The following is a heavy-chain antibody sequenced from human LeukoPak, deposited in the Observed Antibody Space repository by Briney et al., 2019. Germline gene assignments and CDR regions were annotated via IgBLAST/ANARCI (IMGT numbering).Heavy chain of an antibody. CDR2: TSSSSSYI. CDR1: GFTFSSYS. J-gene: IGHJ6*02. Sequence: PGGSLRLSCAASGFTFSSYSMNWVRQAPGKGLEWVSSTSSSSSYIYYADSVKGRFTISRDNAKNSLYLQMNSLRAEDTAVYYCARDYGRSRDYGMDVWGQGTTVTVSS. D-gene: IGHD3-10*01. V-gene: IGHV3-21*01. CDR3: ARDYGRSRDYGMDV.